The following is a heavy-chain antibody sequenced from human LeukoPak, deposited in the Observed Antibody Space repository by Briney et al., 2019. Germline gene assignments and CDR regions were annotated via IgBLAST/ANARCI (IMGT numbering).Heavy chain of an antibody. CDR1: GGSISSGGYS. J-gene: IGHJ3*02. V-gene: IGHV4-30-4*07. Sequence: PSETLSLTCAVSGGSISSGGYSWSWIRQPPGKGLEWIGYIYYSGSTYYNPSLKSRATISVDTSKNQFSLKLGSVTAADTAVYYCARDGRYYYAFDIWGQGTMVTVSS. CDR3: ARDGRYYYAFDI. CDR2: IYYSGST. D-gene: IGHD1-26*01.